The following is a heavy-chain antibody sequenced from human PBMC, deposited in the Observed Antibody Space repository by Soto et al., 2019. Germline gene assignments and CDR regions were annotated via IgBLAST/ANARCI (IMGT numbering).Heavy chain of an antibody. CDR2: IYYSGST. D-gene: IGHD3-3*01. CDR1: GGSISSGDYY. Sequence: VQLQESGPGLVKPSQTLSLTCTVSGGSISSGDYYWSWIRQPPGKGLEWIGYIYYSGSTYYNPSLKSRVTISVDTSKNQFSLKLSSVTAADTAVYYCARGHHTIFGVVIGQRFDPWGQGTLVTVSS. CDR3: ARGHHTIFGVVIGQRFDP. J-gene: IGHJ5*02. V-gene: IGHV4-30-4*01.